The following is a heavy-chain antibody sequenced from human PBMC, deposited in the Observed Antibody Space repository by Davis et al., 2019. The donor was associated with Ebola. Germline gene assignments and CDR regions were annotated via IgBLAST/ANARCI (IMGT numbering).Heavy chain of an antibody. CDR3: ARYSREYYYGSGSYSNWFDP. CDR1: GGSISSSNYY. Sequence: SETLSLTCTVSGGSISSSNYYWGWIRQPPGKGLEWIGYIYYSGSTNYNPSLMSRVTMSQDTSKNQFSLKLSSVTAADTAMYYCARYSREYYYGSGSYSNWFDPWGQGTLVTVSS. CDR2: IYYSGST. D-gene: IGHD3-10*01. J-gene: IGHJ5*02. V-gene: IGHV4-61*05.